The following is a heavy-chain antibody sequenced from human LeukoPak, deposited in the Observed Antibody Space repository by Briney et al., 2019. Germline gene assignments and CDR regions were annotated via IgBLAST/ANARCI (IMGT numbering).Heavy chain of an antibody. V-gene: IGHV4-4*02. J-gene: IGHJ5*02. D-gene: IGHD1-1*01. Sequence: PSGTLSLTCAVSGGSISSSNWWSWVRQPPGKGLEWIGEIYHSGSTNYNPSLKSLVTISVDKSKNQFSLKLSSVTAADTAVYYCARAVQLERRWWFDPWGQGTLVTVSS. CDR1: GGSISSSNW. CDR2: IYHSGST. CDR3: ARAVQLERRWWFDP.